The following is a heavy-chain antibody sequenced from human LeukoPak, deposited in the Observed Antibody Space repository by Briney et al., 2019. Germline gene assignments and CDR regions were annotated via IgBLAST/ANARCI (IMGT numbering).Heavy chain of an antibody. J-gene: IGHJ3*02. V-gene: IGHV4-59*08. CDR1: GDSISGYY. Sequence: PSETLSLTCSVSGDSISGYYWSWIRQPPGKGLEWIGYIYYSGGTTTYNPSLKSRVTISVDTSKNQFSLRLSSVTAADTAIYYCARQGYDILTGYIDAFDIWGQGTMVTVSS. CDR3: ARQGYDILTGYIDAFDI. CDR2: IYYSGGTT. D-gene: IGHD3-9*01.